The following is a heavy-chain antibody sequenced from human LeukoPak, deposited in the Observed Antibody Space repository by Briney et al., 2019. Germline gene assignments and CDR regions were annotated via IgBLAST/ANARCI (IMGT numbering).Heavy chain of an antibody. J-gene: IGHJ4*02. CDR3: AGRGTGTTLAFDY. V-gene: IGHV5-51*01. Sequence: GESLKISCKGSGYTFTTYWFGWVRQMPGKGLEWMGIIYPADSDTRYSPSFQGQVTISVDKSISTAYLQWSSLKASDTAIYYCAGRGTGTTLAFDYWGRGTLVTVSS. CDR2: IYPADSDT. D-gene: IGHD1-1*01. CDR1: GYTFTTYW.